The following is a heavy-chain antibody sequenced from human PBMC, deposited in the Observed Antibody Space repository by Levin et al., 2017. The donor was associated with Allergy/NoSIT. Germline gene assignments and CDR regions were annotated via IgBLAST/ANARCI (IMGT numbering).Heavy chain of an antibody. D-gene: IGHD2-15*01. V-gene: IGHV3-20*04. J-gene: IGHJ6*02. CDR3: ARAPHFWSGGSSDGGYYYYGMDG. Sequence: GESLKISCAASGFTFDDYGMSWVRQAPGKGLEWVSGINWNGGSTGYADSVKGRFTISRDNAKNSLYLQMNSLRAEDTALYYCARAPHFWSGGSSDGGYYYYGMDGWGQGTTVTVSS. CDR2: INWNGGST. CDR1: GFTFDDYG.